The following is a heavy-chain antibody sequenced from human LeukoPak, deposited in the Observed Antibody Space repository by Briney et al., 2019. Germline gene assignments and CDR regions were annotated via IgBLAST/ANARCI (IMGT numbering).Heavy chain of an antibody. CDR3: ARDDNYGSGQPDD. CDR2: ISGYNGNT. J-gene: IGHJ4*02. Sequence: GASVKVSCKASGYTFTSYGITWVRQAPGQGLECMGWISGYNGNTNYAQKFQGRVTMTTDTSTSIVYMELRSLRSDDTAVYYCARDDNYGSGQPDDWGQGTLVTVSS. V-gene: IGHV1-18*01. D-gene: IGHD3-10*01. CDR1: GYTFTSYG.